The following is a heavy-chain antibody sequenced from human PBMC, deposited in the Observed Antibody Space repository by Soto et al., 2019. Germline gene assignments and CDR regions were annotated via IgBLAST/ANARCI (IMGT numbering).Heavy chain of an antibody. CDR1: GFTFSSYG. D-gene: IGHD3-9*01. V-gene: IGHV3-33*01. J-gene: IGHJ6*02. CDR2: IWYDGSNK. Sequence: QVQLVESGGGVVQPGRSLRLSCAASGFTFSSYGMHWVRQAPGKGLEWVAVIWYDGSNKYYADSVKGRFTISRDNSKTTLYLQMNSLRAEDTAVYYCGRSRYDILTGYYEYGMDVWGQGTTVTVSS. CDR3: GRSRYDILTGYYEYGMDV.